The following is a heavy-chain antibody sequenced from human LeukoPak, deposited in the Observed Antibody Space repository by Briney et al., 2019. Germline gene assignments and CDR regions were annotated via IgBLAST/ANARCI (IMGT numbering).Heavy chain of an antibody. CDR3: AKVGPGATKNAFDI. CDR1: GFTFRSYG. J-gene: IGHJ3*02. D-gene: IGHD1-26*01. V-gene: IGHV3-30*18. Sequence: GRSLRLSCAASGFTFRSYGMHWVRQAPGKGLEWVAVISYDGSNKYYADSVKGRFTISRDNSKNTLYLQMNSLRAEDTAVYYCAKVGPGATKNAFDIWGQGTMVTVSS. CDR2: ISYDGSNK.